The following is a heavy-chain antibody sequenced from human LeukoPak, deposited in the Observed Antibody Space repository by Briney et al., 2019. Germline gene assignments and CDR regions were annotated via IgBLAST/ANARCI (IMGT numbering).Heavy chain of an antibody. CDR2: ISGSGGST. CDR3: AKGQLDYSGYDYVIGY. D-gene: IGHD5-12*01. V-gene: IGHV3-23*01. Sequence: PGGSLRLSCAASGFTFSSYAMSWVRQAPGKGLEWVSAISGSGGSTYYADSVKGRFTISRDNSKNTLYLQVNSLRAEDTAVYYCAKGQLDYSGYDYVIGYWGQGTLVTVSS. CDR1: GFTFSSYA. J-gene: IGHJ4*02.